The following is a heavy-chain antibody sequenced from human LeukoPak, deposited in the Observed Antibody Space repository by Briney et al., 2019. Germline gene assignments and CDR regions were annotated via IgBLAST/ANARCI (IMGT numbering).Heavy chain of an antibody. CDR1: GYSISSGYY. J-gene: IGHJ5*02. CDR2: IYHSGST. CDR3: ARDGVGATRWFDP. Sequence: SETLSLTCTVSGYSISSGYYWGWIRQPPGKGLEWIGSIYHSGSTYYNLSLKSRVTISVDTSKNQFSLKLSSVTAADTAVYYCARDGVGATRWFDPWGQGTLVTVSS. D-gene: IGHD1-26*01. V-gene: IGHV4-38-2*02.